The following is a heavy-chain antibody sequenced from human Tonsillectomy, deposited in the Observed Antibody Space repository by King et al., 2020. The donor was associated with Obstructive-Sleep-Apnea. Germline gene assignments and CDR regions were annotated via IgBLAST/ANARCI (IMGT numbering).Heavy chain of an antibody. Sequence: QLQESGPGLVKPSGTLSLTCAVSGGSISSSNWWSWCRQPPGKGLEWIGEIYHSGSPNYNPPLKSRATISVDKSKNQVSLKLSSVTAADTAVYYCARILQQLAAFDYWGQGTLVTVSS. V-gene: IGHV4-4*02. CDR2: IYHSGSP. CDR3: ARILQQLAAFDY. CDR1: GGSISSSNW. J-gene: IGHJ4*02. D-gene: IGHD6-13*01.